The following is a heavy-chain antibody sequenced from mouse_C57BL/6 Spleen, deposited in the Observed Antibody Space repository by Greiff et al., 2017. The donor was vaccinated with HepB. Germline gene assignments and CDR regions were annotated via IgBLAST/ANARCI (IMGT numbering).Heavy chain of an antibody. J-gene: IGHJ4*01. Sequence: VQLQQSGAELVRPGTSVKMSCKASGYTFTNYWIGWAKQRPGHGLEWIGDIYPGGGYTNYTEKFKGKATLTADKSSSTAYMQFSSLTSEDSVIYYCARSNDGYWAYAMDYWGQGTSVTVSS. D-gene: IGHD2-3*01. V-gene: IGHV1-63*01. CDR2: IYPGGGYT. CDR3: ARSNDGYWAYAMDY. CDR1: GYTFTNYW.